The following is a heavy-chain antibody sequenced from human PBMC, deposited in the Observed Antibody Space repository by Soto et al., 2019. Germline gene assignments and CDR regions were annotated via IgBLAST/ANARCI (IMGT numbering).Heavy chain of an antibody. CDR3: AKDRDWSFDS. CDR1: GFAFSSNN. D-gene: IGHD3-9*01. CDR2: ILYDGEKK. V-gene: IGHV3-30*18. Sequence: ESGGGVVQTGKSLRLSCAASGFAFSSNNMHWVRQAPGKGLEWVAFILYDGEKKYYADSVKGRFTISRDNSKNTLLLQVDSLRREDTAVYYCAKDRDWSFDSWGQGTLVTVTS. J-gene: IGHJ4*02.